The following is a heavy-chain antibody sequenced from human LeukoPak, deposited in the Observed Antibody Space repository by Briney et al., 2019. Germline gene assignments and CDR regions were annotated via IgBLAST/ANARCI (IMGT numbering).Heavy chain of an antibody. CDR3: ARDYSNSAYYYYYYMDV. D-gene: IGHD4-11*01. J-gene: IGHJ6*03. V-gene: IGHV4-38-2*01. CDR2: IYHSGST. Sequence: PSETLSLTCAVSGYSISSGYYWGWIRQPPGKGLEWIGSIYHSGSTYYNPSLKGRVTISVDTSKNQFSLKLSSVTAADTAVYYCARDYSNSAYYYYYYMDVWGKGTTVTVSS. CDR1: GYSISSGYY.